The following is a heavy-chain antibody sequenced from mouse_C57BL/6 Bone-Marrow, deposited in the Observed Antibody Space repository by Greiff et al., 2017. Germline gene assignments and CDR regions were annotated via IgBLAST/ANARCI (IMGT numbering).Heavy chain of an antibody. V-gene: IGHV6-3*01. CDR2: IRLKSDNYAT. D-gene: IGHD1-1*01. CDR3: TLDGSSYYFDY. Sequence: EVMLVESGGGLVQPGGSMKLSCVASGFTFSNYWMNWVRQSPEKGLEWVAQIRLKSDNYATHYAESVKGRFTISRDDSKSSVYLQMNNLRAEDTGIYYCTLDGSSYYFDYWGQGTTLTVSS. J-gene: IGHJ2*01. CDR1: GFTFSNYW.